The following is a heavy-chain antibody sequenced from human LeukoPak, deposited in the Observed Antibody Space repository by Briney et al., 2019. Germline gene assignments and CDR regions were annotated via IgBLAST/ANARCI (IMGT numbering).Heavy chain of an antibody. CDR2: IYPGESYT. V-gene: IGHV5-51*01. J-gene: IGHJ4*02. CDR3: ARRWGLEGAPRY. D-gene: IGHD1-26*01. CDR1: GCSFTSYW. Sequence: PAESLQISFKGSGCSFTSYWIAWVRQLPGRGVEWMGVIYPGESYTTYSPSFQGQVAFSDDKSLSTAYLQWTSLRASDTAMYYSARRWGLEGAPRYWGRGTLVTVSS.